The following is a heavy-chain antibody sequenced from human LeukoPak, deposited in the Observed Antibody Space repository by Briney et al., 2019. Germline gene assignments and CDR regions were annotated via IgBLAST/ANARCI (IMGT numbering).Heavy chain of an antibody. J-gene: IGHJ4*02. CDR2: IYYSGST. V-gene: IGHV4-59*01. CDR3: ARVSGYDWESFYDY. Sequence: SETLSLTCTVSGGSISTYYWSWIRQPPGKGLEWIGYIYYSGSTNYNPSLKSRVAISVDTSKNQFSLKLSSVTAADTAVYYCARVSGYDWESFYDYWGQGTLVTVSS. D-gene: IGHD5-12*01. CDR1: GGSISTYY.